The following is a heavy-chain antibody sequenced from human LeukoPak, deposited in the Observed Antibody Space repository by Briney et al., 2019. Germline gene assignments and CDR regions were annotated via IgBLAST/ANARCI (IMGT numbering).Heavy chain of an antibody. J-gene: IGHJ4*02. CDR1: GFTFSSYS. V-gene: IGHV3-21*01. CDR3: ARGAMTTGLF. CDR2: ISSSSGYI. Sequence: GGSLRLSCAASGFTFSSYSMNWVRQAPGKGLGWVSSISSSSGYIYYADSVKGRFTISRDNAKNSLYLQMNSLRAEDTAVYYCARGAMTTGLFWGQGTLVTVSS. D-gene: IGHD4-11*01.